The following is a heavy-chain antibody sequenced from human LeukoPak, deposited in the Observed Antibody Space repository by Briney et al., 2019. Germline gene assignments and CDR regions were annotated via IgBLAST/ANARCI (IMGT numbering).Heavy chain of an antibody. CDR3: ASYRISAVATAWFDP. CDR2: ISYDGTDK. Sequence: GGSLRLSCAASAFTFSSNAMHWVRQAPGKGLERVAVISYDGTDKDYADSVRGRFTISRDNSKNTLYLQMNSLRPEDTAVFYCASYRISAVATAWFDPWGQGTLVTVSS. D-gene: IGHD2-15*01. CDR1: AFTFSSNA. V-gene: IGHV3-30*04. J-gene: IGHJ5*02.